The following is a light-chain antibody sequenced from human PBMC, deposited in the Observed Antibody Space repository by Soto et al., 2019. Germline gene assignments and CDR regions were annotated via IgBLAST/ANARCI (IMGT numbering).Light chain of an antibody. CDR3: QQRSSWPLT. V-gene: IGKV3-11*01. CDR1: QSVISY. Sequence: EVVLTQSPATLSLSPGERATLSCRASQSVISYLAWYQQKPGQAPRLLIYDASDRATGIPARFSGRGSGTDFTLPISSLAPEDFAVYYCQQRSSWPLTFGGGTKVEIK. J-gene: IGKJ4*01. CDR2: DAS.